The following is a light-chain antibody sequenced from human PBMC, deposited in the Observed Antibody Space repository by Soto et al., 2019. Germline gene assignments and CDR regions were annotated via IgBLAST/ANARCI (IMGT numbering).Light chain of an antibody. V-gene: IGKV3D-20*02. CDR1: QSVSSSY. CDR3: KQRYNWPPT. Sequence: EIVLTQSPGTLSLSPGERATLSCRASQSVSSSYLAWYQKKAGQAHRLIICDAYHRATGTEARCGGRGAGKDSPLTIKSLEPEYFALYYRKQRYNWPPTFGQGTKVDIK. CDR2: DAY. J-gene: IGKJ1*01.